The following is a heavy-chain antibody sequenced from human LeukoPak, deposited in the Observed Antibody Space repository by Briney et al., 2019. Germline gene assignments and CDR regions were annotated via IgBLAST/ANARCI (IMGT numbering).Heavy chain of an antibody. Sequence: SETPSLTCTVSGGSISSYYWSWIRQPAGKGLEWIGRIYTSGSTNYNPSLKSRVTMSVDTSKNQFSLKLSFVTAADTAVYYCASLGLAARFDYWGQGTLVTVSS. J-gene: IGHJ4*02. D-gene: IGHD6-6*01. CDR3: ASLGLAARFDY. CDR2: IYTSGST. CDR1: GGSISSYY. V-gene: IGHV4-4*07.